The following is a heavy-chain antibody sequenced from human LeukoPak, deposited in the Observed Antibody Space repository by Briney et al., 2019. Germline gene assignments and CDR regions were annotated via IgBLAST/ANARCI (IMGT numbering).Heavy chain of an antibody. Sequence: ASVKVSCKASGYSFTRHYMHWVRQAPGQGLEWMGWINPNSGGTNYAQKFQGRVTMTRDTSISTAYMELSRLRSDDTAVYYCARVSVQLERRKAFDIWGQETMVTVSS. CDR1: GYSFTRHY. J-gene: IGHJ3*02. CDR3: ARVSVQLERRKAFDI. D-gene: IGHD1-1*01. V-gene: IGHV1-2*02. CDR2: INPNSGGT.